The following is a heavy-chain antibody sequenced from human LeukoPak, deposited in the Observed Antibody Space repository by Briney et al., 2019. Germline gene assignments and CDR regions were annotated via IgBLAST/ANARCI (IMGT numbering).Heavy chain of an antibody. Sequence: PGGSLRLSCAASGFTFSDYYMSWIRQAPGKGLEWVSYISSSGSTIYYADSVKGRFTISRDSAKNSLYLQMNSLRAEDTAVYYCARDPRRAQYQLPMYNWFDPWGQGTLVTVSS. V-gene: IGHV3-11*01. CDR3: ARDPRRAQYQLPMYNWFDP. CDR2: ISSSGSTI. D-gene: IGHD2-2*01. CDR1: GFTFSDYY. J-gene: IGHJ5*02.